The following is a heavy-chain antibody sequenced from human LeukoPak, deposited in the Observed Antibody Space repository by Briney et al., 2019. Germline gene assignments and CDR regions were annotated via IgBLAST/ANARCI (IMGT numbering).Heavy chain of an antibody. J-gene: IGHJ4*02. CDR2: ISYSGST. CDR1: AGSISSHY. Sequence: PSETLSLTCTVSAGSISSHYWSWIRQSPGKGLEWIGYISYSGSTNYNPSLKSRVTISVDTSKNQFSLKMTSVTAADTAVYYCVRGGPENDNWRYYVDFWGQGSLVTVSS. D-gene: IGHD1-1*01. CDR3: VRGGPENDNWRYYVDF. V-gene: IGHV4-59*11.